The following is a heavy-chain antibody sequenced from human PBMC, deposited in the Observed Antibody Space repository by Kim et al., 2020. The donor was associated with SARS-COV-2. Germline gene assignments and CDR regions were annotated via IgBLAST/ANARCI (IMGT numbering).Heavy chain of an antibody. CDR3: ATQREHAYYDFWSGYRYGMDV. Sequence: GGSPRLSCAASGFTFSSYWMSWVRQAPGKGLEWVANIKQDGSEKYYVDSVKGRFTISRDNAKNSLYLQMNSLRAEDTAVYYCATQREHAYYDFWSGYRYGMDVWGQGTTVTVSS. CDR1: GFTFSSYW. D-gene: IGHD3-3*01. CDR2: IKQDGSEK. J-gene: IGHJ6*02. V-gene: IGHV3-7*01.